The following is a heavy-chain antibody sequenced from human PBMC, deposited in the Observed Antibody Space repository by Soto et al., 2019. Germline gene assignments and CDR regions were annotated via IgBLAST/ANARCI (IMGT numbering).Heavy chain of an antibody. Sequence: QVPLVQSGAEVKKHGASVKVSCKTSGYTFTNYDINWVRQAAGQGPEWMGWMSPNSGNTGSAQKFQGRISMTRDISMSTAYMELSSLRSEDTAVYYCASGSGYYYYMDVWGKGTAVTVSS. V-gene: IGHV1-8*01. CDR3: ASGSGYYYYMDV. CDR2: MSPNSGNT. J-gene: IGHJ6*03. D-gene: IGHD2-15*01. CDR1: GYTFTNYD.